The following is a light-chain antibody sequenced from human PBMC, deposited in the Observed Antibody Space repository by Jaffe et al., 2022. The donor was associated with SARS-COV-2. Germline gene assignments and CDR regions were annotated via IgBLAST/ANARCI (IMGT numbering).Light chain of an antibody. V-gene: IGLV7-43*01. Sequence: QTVVTQEPSLTVSPGGTVTLTCGSSTGAVTSGYYPSWFQQKPGQAPRALIYSTNNKYSWTPARFSGSLLGGKAALTLSGVQPEDEAEYYCLLYYGGARVFGGGTKLTVL. CDR1: TGAVTSGYY. CDR2: STN. CDR3: LLYYGGARV. J-gene: IGLJ2*01.